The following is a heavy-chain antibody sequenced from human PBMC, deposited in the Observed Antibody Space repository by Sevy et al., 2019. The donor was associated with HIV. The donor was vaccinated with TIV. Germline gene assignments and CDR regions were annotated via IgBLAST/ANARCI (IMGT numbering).Heavy chain of an antibody. CDR1: GFTFSSYE. CDR2: ISSSGSTI. D-gene: IGHD6-19*01. Sequence: GGSLRLSCAASGFTFSSYEMNWVRQAPGKGLEWVSYISSSGSTIYYADSVKGRFTISRDNAKNSLYLQMNSLRAEDTAVYYCARDRGYSSDWRDNGAFDIWGQGTMVTVSS. J-gene: IGHJ3*02. CDR3: ARDRGYSSDWRDNGAFDI. V-gene: IGHV3-48*03.